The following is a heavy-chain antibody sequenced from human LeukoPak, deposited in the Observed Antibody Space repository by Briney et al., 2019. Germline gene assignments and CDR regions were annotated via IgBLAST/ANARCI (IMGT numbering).Heavy chain of an antibody. D-gene: IGHD4-17*01. CDR1: GFTFSSFS. V-gene: IGHV3-21*01. Sequence: PGGSLRLSCGASGFTFSSFSMNWVRQAPGKGLEWVSSISRSGEYTYYADSVKGRFTISRDNAQNSMSLQMNSLRAEDTAVYYCARGATVTPSDFEYWGQGTLVTVSS. CDR3: ARGATVTPSDFEY. CDR2: ISRSGEYT. J-gene: IGHJ4*02.